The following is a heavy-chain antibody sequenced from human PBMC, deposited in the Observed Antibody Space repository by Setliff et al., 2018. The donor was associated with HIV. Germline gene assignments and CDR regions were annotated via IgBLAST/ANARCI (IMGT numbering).Heavy chain of an antibody. CDR3: HFSSSSAI. D-gene: IGHD6-6*01. CDR2: ISSSSSSYT. Sequence: PGGSLRLSCAASGFTFSSYSMNWVRQAPGKGLEWVSYISSSSSSYTNYADSVKGRFTISRDTSKNTLYLQMRNLRAEDTAMYYCHFSSSSAIWGQGTLVTVSS. J-gene: IGHJ4*02. CDR1: GFTFSSYS. V-gene: IGHV3-48*01.